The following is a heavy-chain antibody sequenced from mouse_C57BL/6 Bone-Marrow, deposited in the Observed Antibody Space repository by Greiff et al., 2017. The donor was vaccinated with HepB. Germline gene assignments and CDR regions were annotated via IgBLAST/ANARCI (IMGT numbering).Heavy chain of an antibody. CDR1: GFNIKDDY. D-gene: IGHD2-1*01. CDR3: TTLLPWYFDV. J-gene: IGHJ1*03. CDR2: IDPENGDT. Sequence: EVQRVESGAELVRPGASVKLSCTASGFNIKDDYMHWVKQRPEQGLEWIGWIDPENGDTEYASKFQGKATITADTSSNTAYLQLSSLTSEDTAVYYCTTLLPWYFDVWGTGTTVTVSS. V-gene: IGHV14-4*01.